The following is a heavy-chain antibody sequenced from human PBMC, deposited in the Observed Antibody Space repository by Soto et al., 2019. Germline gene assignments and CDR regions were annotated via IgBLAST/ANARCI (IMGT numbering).Heavy chain of an antibody. CDR3: ARAQPYSGSYSLDY. CDR2: IRNKVNSYTT. V-gene: IGHV3-72*01. D-gene: IGHD1-26*01. Sequence: EVQLVESGGGLVQPGGSLRLSCAASGFTFSDHYVGWVRQAPGKGLEWVGRIRNKVNSYTTEYAASVKGRFIISRDDPKNSLYLQMNSLKTEDTAVYYCARAQPYSGSYSLDYWGQGTLVTVSS. CDR1: GFTFSDHY. J-gene: IGHJ4*02.